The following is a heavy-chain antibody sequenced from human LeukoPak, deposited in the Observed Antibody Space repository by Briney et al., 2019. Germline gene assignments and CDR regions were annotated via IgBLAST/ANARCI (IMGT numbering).Heavy chain of an antibody. CDR2: ISGSGGST. Sequence: PGGSLRLSCAASGFTFSSYAMSWVRQAPGKGLEWVSAISGSGGSTYYADSVKGRFTISRDNSKNTLYLQMNSLRAEHTAVYSCAKESKGRVPAAPFDYWGQGTLVTVSS. CDR1: GFTFSSYA. V-gene: IGHV3-23*01. D-gene: IGHD2-2*01. J-gene: IGHJ4*02. CDR3: AKESKGRVPAAPFDY.